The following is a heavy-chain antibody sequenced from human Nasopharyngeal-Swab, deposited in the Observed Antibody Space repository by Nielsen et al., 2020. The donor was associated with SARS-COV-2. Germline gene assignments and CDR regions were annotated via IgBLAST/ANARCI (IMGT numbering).Heavy chain of an antibody. D-gene: IGHD1-26*01. Sequence: ASVKVSCKASGYTFTGYYMHWVRQAPGQGLEWMGWINPNSGGTNYAQKFQGRVTMTRDTSISTAYMELRSLRSDDTAVYYYARDAALGVGHFDYWGQGTLVTVSS. CDR3: ARDAALGVGHFDY. V-gene: IGHV1-2*02. CDR1: GYTFTGYY. CDR2: INPNSGGT. J-gene: IGHJ4*02.